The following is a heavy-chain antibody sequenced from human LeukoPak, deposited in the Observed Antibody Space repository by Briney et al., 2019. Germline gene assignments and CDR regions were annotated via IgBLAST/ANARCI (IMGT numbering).Heavy chain of an antibody. J-gene: IGHJ4*02. CDR1: GDSMNNYY. CDR3: ARAVHYSGTSDQYTGGWYYFDF. D-gene: IGHD3-10*01. V-gene: IGHV4-59*01. Sequence: SETLSLTCNVFGDSMNNYYWSWIRQPPGKGLEWIGNINDSGSTNSNPSLKSRATISVDMSRKHFFLGLSSVTAADTAVYYCARAVHYSGTSDQYTGGWYYFDFWGQGTLVTVSS. CDR2: INDSGST.